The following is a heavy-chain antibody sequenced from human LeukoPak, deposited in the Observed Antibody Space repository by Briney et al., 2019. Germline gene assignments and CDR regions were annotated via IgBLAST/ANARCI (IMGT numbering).Heavy chain of an antibody. V-gene: IGHV4-59*01. Sequence: PSETLSLTCSLSGGSISGYYWSWSRQAPGKGVEWIGNFFHKRGAWYKSSLKSRVTTSVDTSKNELSLTLTSVTAADTALYYCARWTDCGGDCHILEYWGQGILVTVSS. CDR1: GGSISGYY. CDR3: ARWTDCGGDCHILEY. D-gene: IGHD2-21*02. J-gene: IGHJ4*02. CDR2: FFHKRGA.